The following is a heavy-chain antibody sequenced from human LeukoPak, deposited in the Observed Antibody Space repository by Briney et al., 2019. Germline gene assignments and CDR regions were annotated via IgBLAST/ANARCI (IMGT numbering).Heavy chain of an antibody. D-gene: IGHD3-16*01. CDR3: TTGLFSLGY. V-gene: IGHV3-15*01. CDR1: GFTFSNAW. J-gene: IGHJ4*02. CDR2: IKSETDGGTT. Sequence: GGSLRLSCAASGFTFSNAWMSWVRQAPGKGLEWVGRIKSETDGGTTDYAAPVKVRFTISRDDSKNTLYPQMNSLKTDDTAVYYCTTGLFSLGYWGQGTLVTVSS.